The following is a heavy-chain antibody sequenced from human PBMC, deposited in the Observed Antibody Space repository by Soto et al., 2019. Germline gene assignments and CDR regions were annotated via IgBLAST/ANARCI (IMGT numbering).Heavy chain of an antibody. J-gene: IGHJ6*02. V-gene: IGHV4-31*03. CDR1: GGSISSGGYY. CDR3: ARGGRRSPGMDV. Sequence: PSETPSLTCTVSGGSISSGGYYWSWIRQHPGKGLEWIGYIYYSGSTYYNPSLKSRITISVDTSKNQFSLKLSSVTAADTAVYYCARGGRRSPGMDVWGQGTTVTVSS. CDR2: IYYSGST.